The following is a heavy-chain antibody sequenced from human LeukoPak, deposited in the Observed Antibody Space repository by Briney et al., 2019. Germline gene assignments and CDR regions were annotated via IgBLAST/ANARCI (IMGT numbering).Heavy chain of an antibody. CDR3: ARDGRLAGTTTFDY. CDR2: ISSSAVST. V-gene: IGHV3-21*01. D-gene: IGHD1-7*01. J-gene: IGHJ4*02. Sequence: GGSLRLSCSASGFTFSNYAMSWVRQTPAKGLEWVSAISSSAVSTYYADSVKGRFTISRDNAKNSLYLQMNSLRAEDTAVYYCARDGRLAGTTTFDYWGQGTLVTVSS. CDR1: GFTFSNYA.